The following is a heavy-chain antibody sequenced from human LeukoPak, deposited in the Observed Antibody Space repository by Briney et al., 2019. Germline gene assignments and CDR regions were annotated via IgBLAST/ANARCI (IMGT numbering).Heavy chain of an antibody. D-gene: IGHD3-10*01. CDR2: ISSSTSYI. CDR3: ASGGGQMTNDY. Sequence: GGSLRLSCAASAFTFSSYSMNWVRQAPGKGLEWVSSISSSTSYIYYADSVKGRFTISRDNAKNSLYLQLNSLRAEDTAVYYCASGGGQMTNDYWGQGTLVTVSS. J-gene: IGHJ4*02. V-gene: IGHV3-21*01. CDR1: AFTFSSYS.